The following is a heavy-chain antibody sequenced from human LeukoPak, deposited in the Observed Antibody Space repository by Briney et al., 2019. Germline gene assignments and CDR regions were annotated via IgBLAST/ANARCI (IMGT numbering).Heavy chain of an antibody. CDR1: GGSISSSSYY. V-gene: IGHV4-61*03. J-gene: IGHJ3*02. D-gene: IGHD3-10*01. CDR3: ARIREDAFDI. CDR2: ISHNGIA. Sequence: PSETLSLTCTVSGGSISSSSYYWSWIRQSPGKGLEWIGHISHNGIATYNPSLKSRVTILVDPSTIHYSLLLTSVTAADTAVYYCARIREDAFDIWGQGRMVTVSS.